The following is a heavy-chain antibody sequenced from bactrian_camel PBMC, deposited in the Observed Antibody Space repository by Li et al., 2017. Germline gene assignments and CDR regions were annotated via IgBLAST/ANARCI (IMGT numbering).Heavy chain of an antibody. V-gene: IGHV3S63*01. CDR1: GSTFNNQF. D-gene: IGHD5*01. CDR2: ITRIHGGT. J-gene: IGHJ4*01. Sequence: HVQLVESGGESVQAGGSLRLSCSYSGSTFNNQFMAWFRQPVGKEREGVASITRIHGGTAYANSVKGRFIISRDNIKSMWYLQMNILKPEDTGMYYCAATRQGWCYAARSPAEYNYWGQGTQVTVS. CDR3: AATRQGWCYAARSPAEYNY.